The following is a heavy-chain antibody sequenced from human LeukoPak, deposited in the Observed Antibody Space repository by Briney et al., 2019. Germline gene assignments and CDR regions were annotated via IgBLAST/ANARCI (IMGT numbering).Heavy chain of an antibody. V-gene: IGHV3-23*01. CDR2: ISGSGDNT. Sequence: GGSLRLSCAASGFTFSSYAMSWVRQAPGKGLEWVSSISGSGDNTYYADSVKDRFSISRDTSKNTLYLQMDSLRVEDAALYFCANRGFWGQGALVTVSS. CDR3: ANRGF. D-gene: IGHD6-25*01. CDR1: GFTFSSYA. J-gene: IGHJ4*02.